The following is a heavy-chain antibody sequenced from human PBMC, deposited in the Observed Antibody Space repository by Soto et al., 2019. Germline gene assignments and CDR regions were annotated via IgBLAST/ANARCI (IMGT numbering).Heavy chain of an antibody. CDR1: GYTFTGYN. V-gene: IGHV1-2*02. CDR2: INPNSGGT. D-gene: IGHD2-2*01. J-gene: IGHJ5*02. CDR3: ARETDSYCSSTSCPDGMGEGWFDP. Sequence: GASVKVSCKASGYTFTGYNMHWVRQAPGQGLEWMGWINPNSGGTNYAQKFQGRVTMTRDTSISTAYMELSRLRSDDTAVYYCARETDSYCSSTSCPDGMGEGWFDPWGQGTLVTVSS.